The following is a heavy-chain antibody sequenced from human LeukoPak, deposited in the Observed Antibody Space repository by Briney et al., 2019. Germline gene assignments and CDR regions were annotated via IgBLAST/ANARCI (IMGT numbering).Heavy chain of an antibody. V-gene: IGHV4-31*03. CDR1: GGSISSGGYY. CDR3: ARAQSYYGDYGLFDY. CDR2: IYYSGST. Sequence: PSETLSLTCTVSGGSISSGGYYWSWIRQHPGKGLEWIGYIYYSGSTYYNPPLKSRVTISVDTSKNQFSLKLSSVTAADTAVYYCARAQSYYGDYGLFDYWGQGTLVTVSS. J-gene: IGHJ4*02. D-gene: IGHD4-17*01.